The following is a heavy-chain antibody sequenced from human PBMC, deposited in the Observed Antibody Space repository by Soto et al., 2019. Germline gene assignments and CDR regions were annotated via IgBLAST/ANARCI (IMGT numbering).Heavy chain of an antibody. V-gene: IGHV1-2*04. CDR2: INPNSGGT. CDR1: GYAITGYY. CDR3: ARDRRAAAGRRTGGYYHHGMGI. J-gene: IGHJ6*02. D-gene: IGHD6-13*01. Sequence: SVKPSCEAPGYAITGYYMQSVRHATGQGLEWMGWINPNSGGTNYAQKFQGWVTMTRDTSISTAYMELSRLRSDDTAVYYCARDRRAAAGRRTGGYYHHGMGIWGQGTSVSVSS.